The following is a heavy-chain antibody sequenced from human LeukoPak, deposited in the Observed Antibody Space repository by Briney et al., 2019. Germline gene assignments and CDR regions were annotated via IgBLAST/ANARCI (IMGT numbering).Heavy chain of an antibody. J-gene: IGHJ4*02. V-gene: IGHV1-46*01. CDR2: INPSGGST. D-gene: IGHD4-17*01. CDR1: GYTFTSYY. Sequence: ASVKVSCKASGYTFTSYYMHWVRQAPGQGLEWMGIINPSGGSTSYAQKFQGRVTMTRDMSTSTVYMELSSLRSEDTAVYYCARSRPMLDYGDLFGYFDYWGQGTLVTVSS. CDR3: ARSRPMLDYGDLFGYFDY.